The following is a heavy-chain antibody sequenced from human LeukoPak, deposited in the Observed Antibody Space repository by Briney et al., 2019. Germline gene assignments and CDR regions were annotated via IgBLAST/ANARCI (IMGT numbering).Heavy chain of an antibody. CDR2: ISAYNGNT. CDR3: ARTYYYGSGTRNWFDP. D-gene: IGHD3-10*01. CDR1: GYTFTSYG. J-gene: IGHJ5*02. Sequence: GASVKVSCKASGYTFTSYGISWVRQAPEQGLEWMGWISAYNGNTNYAQKLQGRVTMTTDTSTSTAYMELRSLRSDDTAVYYCARTYYYGSGTRNWFDPWGQGTLVTVSS. V-gene: IGHV1-18*01.